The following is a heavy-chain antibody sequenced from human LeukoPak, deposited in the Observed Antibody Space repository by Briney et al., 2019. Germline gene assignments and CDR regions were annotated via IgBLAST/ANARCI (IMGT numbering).Heavy chain of an antibody. CDR1: GFTFSSYW. CDR3: AKAYGSDY. J-gene: IGHJ4*02. D-gene: IGHD3-10*01. V-gene: IGHV3-7*03. CDR2: INKDGNRK. Sequence: GGSLRLSCAASGFTFSSYWTSWVRQTPGKGLEWVANINKDGNRKNFVDSVKGRFTISRDNSKNTLYLQMNSLRAEDTAVYYCAKAYGSDYWGQGTLVTVSS.